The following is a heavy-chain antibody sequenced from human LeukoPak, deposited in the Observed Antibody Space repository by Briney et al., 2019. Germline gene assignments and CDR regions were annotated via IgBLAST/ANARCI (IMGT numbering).Heavy chain of an antibody. D-gene: IGHD1-26*01. CDR2: ISHSGRT. CDR1: GYSISRAYN. CDR3: ARGEVGEFDH. J-gene: IGHJ4*02. V-gene: IGHV4-38-2*02. Sequence: SETLSLTCTVSGYSISRAYNWGWIRQSPGRGREWIGSISHSGRTYYNPSLNSRATISVDTSNNHFSLKLSSVTAPDTAVYFCARGEVGEFDHWGQGPLVTVSS.